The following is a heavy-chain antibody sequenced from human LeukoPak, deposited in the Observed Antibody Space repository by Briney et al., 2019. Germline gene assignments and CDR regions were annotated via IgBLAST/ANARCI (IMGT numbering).Heavy chain of an antibody. V-gene: IGHV3-23*01. CDR2: ITGSGGTT. D-gene: IGHD3-9*01. CDR3: AKWGDYDILTGYYVSDF. Sequence: SGASLRLSCAASGFIFRNYAMSWVRQAPGKGLEWVSAITGSGGTTYYADSVKGRFTISRDNSKNTLYVEMNTLRAEDTAVYYCAKWGDYDILTGYYVSDFWGQGTLVTVSS. J-gene: IGHJ4*02. CDR1: GFIFRNYA.